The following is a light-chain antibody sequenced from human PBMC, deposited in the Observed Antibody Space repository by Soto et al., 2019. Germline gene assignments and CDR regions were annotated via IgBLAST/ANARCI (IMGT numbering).Light chain of an antibody. CDR1: SSDVGAYNY. V-gene: IGLV2-8*01. CDR2: EVT. J-gene: IGLJ3*02. CDR3: SSFASSNTWV. Sequence: QSVLTQPPSASGSPGQSVTISCTGTSSDVGAYNYVSWYQQHAGKAPKLVIYEVTKRPSGVPDRFSGSKSANTAPLTVSGLHAEDQADYYCSSFASSNTWVFGGGTKLTVL.